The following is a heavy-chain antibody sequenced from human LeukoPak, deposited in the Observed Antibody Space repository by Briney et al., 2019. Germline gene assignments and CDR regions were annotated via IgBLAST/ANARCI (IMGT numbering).Heavy chain of an antibody. Sequence: GGSLRLSCAASGFTFSSYWMSWVRQAPGKGLEWVSVLYSGGSTYYAGSVKGRFTISRDNSKNTLYLQMNSLRAEDTAVYYCANSDGEMATMDDYWGQGTLVTVSS. V-gene: IGHV3-66*02. CDR2: LYSGGST. J-gene: IGHJ4*02. CDR3: ANSDGEMATMDDY. CDR1: GFTFSSYW. D-gene: IGHD5-24*01.